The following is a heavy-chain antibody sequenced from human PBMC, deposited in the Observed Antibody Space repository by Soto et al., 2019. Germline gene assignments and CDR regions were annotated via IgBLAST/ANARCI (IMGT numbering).Heavy chain of an antibody. D-gene: IGHD3-10*01. J-gene: IGHJ5*02. CDR2: IYHLGTT. CDR1: GGSISGGGYS. Sequence: PSETLSLTCTVSGGSISGGGYSWTWIRQPPGKGLEWIGYIYHLGTTYYNPSLKSRVTMSVDRSKNQFSLNLSSVTGADSAVYYCGRHFGGPLGYVDPWGQGTLVTV. V-gene: IGHV4-30-2*01. CDR3: GRHFGGPLGYVDP.